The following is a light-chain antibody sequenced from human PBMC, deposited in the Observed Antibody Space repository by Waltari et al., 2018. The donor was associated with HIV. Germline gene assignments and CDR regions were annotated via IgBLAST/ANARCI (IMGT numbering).Light chain of an antibody. CDR3: QSYDSSLSAVV. CDR2: GNR. Sequence: QSVLTQPPSVSGAPGQRVTISCTGSSSNIGAGYDVHWYQQLPGTAPKLLIYGNRIRPAGVPDRCSGSKSGTSASLAITGLQAEDEADYYCQSYDSSLSAVVFGGGTKLTVL. CDR1: SSNIGAGYD. J-gene: IGLJ2*01. V-gene: IGLV1-40*01.